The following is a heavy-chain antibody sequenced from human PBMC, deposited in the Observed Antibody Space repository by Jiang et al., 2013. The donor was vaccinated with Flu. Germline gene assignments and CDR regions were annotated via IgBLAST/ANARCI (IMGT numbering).Heavy chain of an antibody. CDR3: AREASTYSGSLFDY. Sequence: VQLVESGGGVVQPGRSLRLSCAASGFTFSSYAMHWVRQAPGKGLEWVAVISYDGSNKYYADSVKGRFTISRDNSKNTLYLQMNSLRAEDTAVYYCAREASTYSGSLFDYWGQGTLVTVSS. D-gene: IGHD1-26*01. V-gene: IGHV3-30-3*01. CDR1: GFTFSSYA. CDR2: ISYDGSNK. J-gene: IGHJ4*02.